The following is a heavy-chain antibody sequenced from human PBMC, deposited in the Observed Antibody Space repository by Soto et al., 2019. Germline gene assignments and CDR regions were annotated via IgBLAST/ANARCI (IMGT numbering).Heavy chain of an antibody. CDR3: ARHLVVPAATRGGWFDP. V-gene: IGHV4-59*08. J-gene: IGHJ5*02. D-gene: IGHD2-2*01. Sequence: SETLSLTCTVSVAPTISSYGAWFGHPPGKGLDWIGFTYSSGTPNYTPSPKSRVTISVATSKNQFSLKLSSVTAADTAVYYCARHLVVPAATRGGWFDPWGQGTLVTVSS. CDR2: TYSSGTP. CDR1: VAPTISSY.